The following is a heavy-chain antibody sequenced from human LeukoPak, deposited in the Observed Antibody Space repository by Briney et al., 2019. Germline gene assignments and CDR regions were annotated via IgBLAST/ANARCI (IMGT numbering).Heavy chain of an antibody. V-gene: IGHV3-30*09. D-gene: IGHD3-10*01. CDR1: GVTLSSYW. Sequence: GGSLRLSCAASGVTLSSYWMSWVRQAPGKGLEWVAMISYDGIHEYYADSVKGRFAISRDNSKNTLYLQVNRMRVEDKAMYYCARMDRGEIDYWGQGTLVTVSS. CDR3: ARMDRGEIDY. CDR2: ISYDGIHE. J-gene: IGHJ4*02.